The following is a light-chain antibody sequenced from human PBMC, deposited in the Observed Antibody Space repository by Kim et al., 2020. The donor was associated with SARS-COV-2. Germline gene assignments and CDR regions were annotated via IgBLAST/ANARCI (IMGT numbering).Light chain of an antibody. J-gene: IGKJ1*01. Sequence: VTINCKSSQSVLYSSNNKNYLAWYQQKPGQPPRLLIYWASTRESGVPDRFSGSGSGTDFTLTISSLQAEDVAVYYCQEYYSTPQTFGQGTKVDIK. CDR2: WAS. V-gene: IGKV4-1*01. CDR3: QEYYSTPQT. CDR1: QSVLYSSNNKNY.